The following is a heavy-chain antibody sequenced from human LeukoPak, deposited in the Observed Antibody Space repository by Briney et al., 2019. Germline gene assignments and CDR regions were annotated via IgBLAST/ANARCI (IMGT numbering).Heavy chain of an antibody. CDR2: ISYDGTNK. V-gene: IGHV3-30-3*01. Sequence: SGGSLRLSCAASGFTFSPYAMHWVRQAPGKGLEWVAVISYDGTNKYYADSVKGRFTISRDNSKNTLYLQMDSLRAEDTALYYCARDRAVADYYFDYWGQGTLVTVSS. J-gene: IGHJ4*02. CDR1: GFTFSPYA. D-gene: IGHD6-19*01. CDR3: ARDRAVADYYFDY.